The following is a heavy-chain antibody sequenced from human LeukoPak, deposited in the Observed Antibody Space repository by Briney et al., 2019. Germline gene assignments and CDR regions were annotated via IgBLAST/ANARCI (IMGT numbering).Heavy chain of an antibody. J-gene: IGHJ3*02. CDR1: GGTFSSYA. Sequence: SVKVSCKASGGTFSSYAISWVRQAPGQGLEWMGGIITIFGTANYAQKFQGRVTITADESTSTAYMELSSLRSEDTAVYYCAREGEGCSGGSCYYAFDIWGQGTMATVSS. V-gene: IGHV1-69*13. CDR2: IITIFGTA. CDR3: AREGEGCSGGSCYYAFDI. D-gene: IGHD2-15*01.